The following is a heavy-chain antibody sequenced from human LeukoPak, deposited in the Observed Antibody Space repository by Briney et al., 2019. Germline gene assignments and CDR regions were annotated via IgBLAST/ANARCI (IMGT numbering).Heavy chain of an antibody. Sequence: ASVKVSCKVSGLSFIELSFHWVRQAPGKGPEWVSYISSANSHIYYADSVKGRFIISRDNAKNSLYLRMNSLRAEDTAVYYCARDLMRFLEWVNWGQGTLVTVSS. J-gene: IGHJ4*02. V-gene: IGHV3-21*01. CDR1: GLSFIELS. D-gene: IGHD3-3*01. CDR3: ARDLMRFLEWVN. CDR2: ISSANSHI.